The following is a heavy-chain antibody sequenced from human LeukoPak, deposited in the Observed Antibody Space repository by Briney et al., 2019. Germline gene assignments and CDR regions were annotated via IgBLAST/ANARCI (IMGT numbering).Heavy chain of an antibody. CDR1: GFTFSSYS. CDR2: ISSSSSTI. V-gene: IGHV3-48*04. J-gene: IGHJ4*02. D-gene: IGHD2-2*01. CDR3: ATSLYRSSASCPFDD. Sequence: GGSLRLSCAASGFTFSSYSMNWVRQAPGKGLEWVSYISSSSSTIYYADSVKGRFTISRDNAKNSLYLQMNSLRPEDTAVYYCATSLYRSSASCPFDDWGQGTLVTVSS.